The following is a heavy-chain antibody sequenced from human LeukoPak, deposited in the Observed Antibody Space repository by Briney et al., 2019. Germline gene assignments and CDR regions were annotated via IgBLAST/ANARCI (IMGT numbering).Heavy chain of an antibody. CDR3: ARIIVVTSTDYFDS. Sequence: SETLSLTCTVSGGSISGTLYYWGWIRQPPGKGLEWIGSIFYSGITYYNPSLQSRVTISVDASKSQFSLHLSSVTAADTALYYCARIIVVTSTDYFDSWGQGTLVTVSS. V-gene: IGHV4-39*01. CDR2: IFYSGIT. J-gene: IGHJ4*02. CDR1: GGSISGTLYY. D-gene: IGHD2/OR15-2a*01.